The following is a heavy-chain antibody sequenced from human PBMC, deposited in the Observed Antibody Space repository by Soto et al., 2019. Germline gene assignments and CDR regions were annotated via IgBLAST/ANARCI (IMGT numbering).Heavy chain of an antibody. J-gene: IGHJ6*03. D-gene: IGHD4-17*01. Sequence: SETLSLTCTVSGGSVSSGSYYWSWIRQPPGKGLEWIGYIYYSGSTNYNPSLKSRVTISVDTSKNQFSLKLSSVTAADTAVYYCARGRFTVTTYYYYYMDGWGKGTTVNVSS. CDR1: GGSVSSGSYY. CDR3: ARGRFTVTTYYYYYMDG. CDR2: IYYSGST. V-gene: IGHV4-61*01.